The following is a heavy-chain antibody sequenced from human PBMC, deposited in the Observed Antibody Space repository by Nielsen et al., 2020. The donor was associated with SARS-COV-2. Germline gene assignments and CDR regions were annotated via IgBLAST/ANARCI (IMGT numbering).Heavy chain of an antibody. CDR2: IKEDGSEK. CDR3: ARGGRTFDS. Sequence: GESLKISCAGSGLIFSNYWMTWIRQAPGKGPEWVASIKEDGSEKDYVDSVKGRFTISRDNAKNILYLQMNSLRAEDTAVYHCARGGRTFDSWGQGTLVTVSS. D-gene: IGHD1-26*01. CDR1: GLIFSNYW. V-gene: IGHV3-7*03. J-gene: IGHJ5*01.